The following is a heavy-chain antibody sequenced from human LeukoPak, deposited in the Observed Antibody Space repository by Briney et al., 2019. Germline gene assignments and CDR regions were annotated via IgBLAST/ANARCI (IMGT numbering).Heavy chain of an antibody. V-gene: IGHV4-59*08. J-gene: IGHJ4*02. D-gene: IGHD1-26*01. CDR3: ARRAYSGSYHFDY. Sequence: SETLSLTCTVPGGSISSYYWSWIRQPPGKTLEWIGYLYYSGSTTYNPSLKSRVTISVDTSKNQFSLKLSSVTAADTAVYYCARRAYSGSYHFDYWGQGTLVTVSS. CDR1: GGSISSYY. CDR2: LYYSGST.